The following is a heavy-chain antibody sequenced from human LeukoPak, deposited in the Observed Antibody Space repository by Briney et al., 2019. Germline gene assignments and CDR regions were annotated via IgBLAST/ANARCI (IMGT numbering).Heavy chain of an antibody. CDR1: GYSISSSNW. CDR3: ARRLDYDSQFDP. J-gene: IGHJ5*02. Sequence: SDTLSLTCAVSGYSISSSNWWGWIRQPPGKGLEWIGRIYTSGSTNYNPSLKSRVTMSVDTSKNQFSLKLSSVTAADTAVYYCARRLDYDSQFDPWGQGTLVTVSS. CDR2: IYTSGST. D-gene: IGHD3-22*01. V-gene: IGHV4-28*01.